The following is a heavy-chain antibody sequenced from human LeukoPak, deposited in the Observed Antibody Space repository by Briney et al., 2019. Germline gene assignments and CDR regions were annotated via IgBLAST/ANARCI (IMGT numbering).Heavy chain of an antibody. Sequence: ASVKVSCKASGYTFTGHYMHWVRQAPGQGLEWMGWINPNSGGTNYAQKFQGRVTMTRDTSISTMYMEVNRLRSDDTAVYYCAQRRNYYGSGSYYQYWGQGTLVTVSS. CDR3: AQRRNYYGSGSYYQY. CDR1: GYTFTGHY. CDR2: INPNSGGT. J-gene: IGHJ1*01. V-gene: IGHV1-2*02. D-gene: IGHD3-10*01.